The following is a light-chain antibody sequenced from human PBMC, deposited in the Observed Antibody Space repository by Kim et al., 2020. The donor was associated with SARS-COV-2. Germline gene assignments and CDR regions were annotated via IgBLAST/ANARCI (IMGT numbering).Light chain of an antibody. CDR1: SFRNYY. V-gene: IGLV3-19*01. CDR3: SSRDSTGDHVV. J-gene: IGLJ3*02. CDR2: GKY. Sequence: ALGQTVRRTCKGNSFRNYYATWFQQRPGQAPTLVLYGKYDRPSGIPDRFSGSASGNTASLTITGAQAEDEADYYCSSRDSTGDHVVFGGGTQLTVL.